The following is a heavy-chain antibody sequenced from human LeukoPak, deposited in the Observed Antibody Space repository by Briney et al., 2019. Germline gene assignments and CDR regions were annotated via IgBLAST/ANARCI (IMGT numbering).Heavy chain of an antibody. CDR1: GYTCTSYG. Sequence: ASVKVSCKASGYTCTSYGISWVRQAPGQGLGWMGWISAYNGNTNYAQKLQGRVTMTTDTSTSTAYMELRSLRSDDTAVYYCARDPGCSGGSCYLITYYYYYGMDVWGQGTTVTVSS. V-gene: IGHV1-18*01. CDR2: ISAYNGNT. J-gene: IGHJ6*02. CDR3: ARDPGCSGGSCYLITYYYYYGMDV. D-gene: IGHD2-15*01.